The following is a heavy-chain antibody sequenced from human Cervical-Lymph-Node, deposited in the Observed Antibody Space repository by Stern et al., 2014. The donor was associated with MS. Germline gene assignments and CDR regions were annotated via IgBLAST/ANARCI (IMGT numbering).Heavy chain of an antibody. CDR1: GFTLSYYG. CDR2: ISYDGSNK. V-gene: IGHV3-30*03. D-gene: IGHD6-6*01. J-gene: IGHJ6*02. Sequence: QVQLVESGGGVVQPGRSLRLSCAASGFTLSYYGMHWVRQAPGKGLEWVAVISYDGSNKYYADSVRGRFTISRDNSKNTLSLQMNSLRAEDTAMYYCARDTTIAARPYYYYYGMDVWGQGTTVTVSS. CDR3: ARDTTIAARPYYYYYGMDV.